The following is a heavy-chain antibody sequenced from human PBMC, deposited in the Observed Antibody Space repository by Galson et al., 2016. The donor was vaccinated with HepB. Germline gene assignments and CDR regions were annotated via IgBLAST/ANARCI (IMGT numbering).Heavy chain of an antibody. CDR1: GGTLSDYA. CDR2: IIPIFGTA. J-gene: IGHJ4*02. D-gene: IGHD1-20*01. Sequence: SVKVSCKASGGTLSDYAISWVRQAPGQGLVWMGGIIPIFGTANYAQKFQGGVTITADKSTSTAYMELSSLRSEDTAVYYCAMAGYNWDDAPGRETDYWGQGTLVTVSS. CDR3: AMAGYNWDDAPGRETDY. V-gene: IGHV1-69*06.